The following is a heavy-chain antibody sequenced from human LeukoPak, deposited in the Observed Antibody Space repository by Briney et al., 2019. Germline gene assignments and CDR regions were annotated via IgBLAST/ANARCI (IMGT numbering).Heavy chain of an antibody. CDR1: GGTFSSYA. CDR3: ARGALLLWFGELLGIDY. V-gene: IGHV1-69*06. D-gene: IGHD3-10*01. CDR2: IIPIFGTA. Sequence: GASVKVSCKASGGTFSSYAISWVRQAPGQGLEWMGGIIPIFGTANYAQKFQGRVTITADKSTSTAYMELSRLRSDDTAVYYCARGALLLWFGELLGIDYWGQGTLVTVSS. J-gene: IGHJ4*02.